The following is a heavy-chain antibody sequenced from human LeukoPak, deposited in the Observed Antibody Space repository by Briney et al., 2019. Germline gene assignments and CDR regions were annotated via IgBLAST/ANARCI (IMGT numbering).Heavy chain of an antibody. CDR1: GFTFSNYW. J-gene: IGHJ4*02. Sequence: GGSLRLSCAASGFTFSNYWMHWVRQAPGKGLVWVSRINSDGSGTTYADPVKGRFSISRDNAKNTLYLQMNSLRAEDTAVYYCAKDRGYSSGWPHDYWGQGTLVTVSS. V-gene: IGHV3-74*01. D-gene: IGHD6-19*01. CDR3: AKDRGYSSGWPHDY. CDR2: INSDGSGT.